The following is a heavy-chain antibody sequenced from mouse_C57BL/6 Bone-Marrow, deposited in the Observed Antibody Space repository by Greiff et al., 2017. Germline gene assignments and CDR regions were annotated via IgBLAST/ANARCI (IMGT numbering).Heavy chain of an antibody. Sequence: QVQLQQPGAELVMPGASVKLSCKASGYTFTSYWMHWVKQRPGQGLEWIGEIDPSDSYTNYNQKFKGKSTLTVDKSSSTAYMQLSSLTSEDSAVEYCARRGNYFYAMDYWGQGTSVTVSS. V-gene: IGHV1-69*01. J-gene: IGHJ4*01. CDR1: GYTFTSYW. CDR3: ARRGNYFYAMDY. D-gene: IGHD2-1*01. CDR2: IDPSDSYT.